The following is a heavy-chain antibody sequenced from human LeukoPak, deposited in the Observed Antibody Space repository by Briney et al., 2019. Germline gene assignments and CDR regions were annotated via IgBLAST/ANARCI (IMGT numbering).Heavy chain of an antibody. CDR2: ISGSGGST. CDR3: AKMPYYYDSSGYSY. CDR1: GFTFSSYA. Sequence: PGGSLRLSRAASGFTFSSYAMSWVRQAPGKGLEWVSAISGSGGSTYYADSVKGRFTISRDNSKNTLYLQMNSLRAEDTAVYYCAKMPYYYDSSGYSYWGQGTLVTVSS. V-gene: IGHV3-23*01. D-gene: IGHD3-22*01. J-gene: IGHJ4*02.